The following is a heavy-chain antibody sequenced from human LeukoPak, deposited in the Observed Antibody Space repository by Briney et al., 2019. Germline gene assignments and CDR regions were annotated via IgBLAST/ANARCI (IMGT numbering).Heavy chain of an antibody. Sequence: SGTLSLTCTVSGLSIRSDYWWAWVRQPPGKGLEWIGEIYHSGSTNYNPSLKSRVTMSVDKSNNLFSLRLTSVTAADTAVYYCARSYQSRFDYWGQGTLVTVSS. D-gene: IGHD1-26*01. CDR2: IYHSGST. CDR1: GLSIRSDYW. V-gene: IGHV4-4*02. CDR3: ARSYQSRFDY. J-gene: IGHJ4*02.